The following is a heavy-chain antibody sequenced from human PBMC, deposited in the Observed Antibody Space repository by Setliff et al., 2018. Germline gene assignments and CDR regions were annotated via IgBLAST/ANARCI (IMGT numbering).Heavy chain of an antibody. CDR2: IYPGNADT. CDR3: ARRGERFFNWFDP. Sequence: GESLKISCKGSGYSLTDYWIAWVRQTPGKGLEWMGTIYPGNADTRYSPSFQGQVTIPTDTSNNTAFLQWNNLKASDTAVYYCARRGERFFNWFDPWGQGTLVTVSS. J-gene: IGHJ5*02. CDR1: GYSLTDYW. D-gene: IGHD2-21*01. V-gene: IGHV5-51*01.